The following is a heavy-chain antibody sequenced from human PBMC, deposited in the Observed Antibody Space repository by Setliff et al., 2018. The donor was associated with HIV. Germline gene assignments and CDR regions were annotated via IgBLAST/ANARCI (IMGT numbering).Heavy chain of an antibody. J-gene: IGHJ3*02. V-gene: IGHV4-38-2*01. Sequence: SRTLSLTCAVSGYSISSGYYWAWIRQPPGKGLEWIGHIYHTGSTYSNPSLKRRVTISVDTSKNQFSLKLTSVTAADTAVYYCARLESGVFDIWGQGTMVTVSS. CDR3: ARLESGVFDI. CDR2: IYHTGST. D-gene: IGHD2-8*01. CDR1: GYSISSGYY.